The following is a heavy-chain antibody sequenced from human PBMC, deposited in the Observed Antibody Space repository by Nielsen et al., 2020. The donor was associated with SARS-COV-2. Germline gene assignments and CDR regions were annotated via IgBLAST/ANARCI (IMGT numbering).Heavy chain of an antibody. CDR2: IFSGGRI. V-gene: IGHV3-53*01. Sequence: GESLKISCLASGFTFSSYPMHWVRQAPGKGLECVSVIFSGGRIEYADSVKGRFTISRDHSKNTLYLQMNSLKIDDTAVYYCAGGDSQDYWGQGALVTVSS. CDR1: GFTFSSYP. CDR3: AGGDSQDY. J-gene: IGHJ4*02. D-gene: IGHD2-21*02.